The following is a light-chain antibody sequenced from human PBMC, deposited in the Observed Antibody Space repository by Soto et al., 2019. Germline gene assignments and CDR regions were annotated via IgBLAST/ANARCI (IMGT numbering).Light chain of an antibody. J-gene: IGKJ5*01. V-gene: IGKV3D-20*02. CDR1: QSVSSNY. Sequence: EIVLTQSPGTLSLSPGERATLSCRASQSVSSNYLAWYQHKPGQAPRLHIYGASSRATGIPDRFSGSGSGTDFTLTISSLEPEDFAVYYCQQRSNWPPITFGQGTRLEIK. CDR3: QQRSNWPPIT. CDR2: GAS.